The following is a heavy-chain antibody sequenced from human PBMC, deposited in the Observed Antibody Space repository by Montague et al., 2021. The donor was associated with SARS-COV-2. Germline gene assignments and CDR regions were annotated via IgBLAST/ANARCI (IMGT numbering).Heavy chain of an antibody. CDR2: IYDGGAV. Sequence: TLSLTCTVSGGSITGYYWSWLRRSPGKGLEWIAYIYDGGAVNYNPSLGSRVTISTSTSKNQLSLKVNSVTVSGTAVYYCVRDHPYGGPRGGYDIWGQGTVVTVSP. CDR1: GGSITGYY. CDR3: VRDHPYGGPRGGYDI. J-gene: IGHJ3*02. D-gene: IGHD4-23*01. V-gene: IGHV4-59*01.